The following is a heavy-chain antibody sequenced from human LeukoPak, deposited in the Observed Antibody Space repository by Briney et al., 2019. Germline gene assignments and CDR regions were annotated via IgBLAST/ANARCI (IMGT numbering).Heavy chain of an antibody. J-gene: IGHJ4*02. CDR2: ISVSDDST. CDR1: GFTSSDYT. Sequence: GGSLRLSCAASGFTSSDYTMNWVRQSPGKGLEWVSGISVSDDSTYYADSVKGRFTISRDKSNNMLHLQMNSLRAEDTAVYYCARDRYCVSTNCPYDFWGQGTPVTVSP. V-gene: IGHV3-23*01. D-gene: IGHD2-2*01. CDR3: ARDRYCVSTNCPYDF.